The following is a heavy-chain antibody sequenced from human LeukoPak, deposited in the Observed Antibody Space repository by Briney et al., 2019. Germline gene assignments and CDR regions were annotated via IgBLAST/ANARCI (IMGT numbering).Heavy chain of an antibody. D-gene: IGHD3-22*01. CDR1: GYTLTELS. Sequence: ASVKVSCKVSGYTLTELSMHWVRQAPGKGLEWMGGFDPEDGETIYAQKFQGRVTMTEDTSTDTAYMELSSLRSEDTAVYYCYYYDSSGSRFDYWGQGTLVTVSS. J-gene: IGHJ4*02. V-gene: IGHV1-24*01. CDR2: FDPEDGET. CDR3: YYYDSSGSRFDY.